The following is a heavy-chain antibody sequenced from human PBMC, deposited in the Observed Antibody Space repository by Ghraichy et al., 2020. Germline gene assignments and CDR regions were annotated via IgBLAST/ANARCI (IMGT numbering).Heavy chain of an antibody. Sequence: SETLSLTCTVSGGSISSYYWSWIRQPPGKGLEWIGYIYYSGSTNYNPSLKSRVTISVDTSKNQFSLKLSSVTAADTAVYYCARDGFGAAGPFPYQFDYWGQGTLVTVSS. D-gene: IGHD6-13*01. CDR3: ARDGFGAAGPFPYQFDY. CDR1: GGSISSYY. CDR2: IYYSGST. V-gene: IGHV4-59*01. J-gene: IGHJ4*02.